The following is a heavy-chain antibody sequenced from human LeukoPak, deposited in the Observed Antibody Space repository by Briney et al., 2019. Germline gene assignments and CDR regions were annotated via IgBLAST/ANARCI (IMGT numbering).Heavy chain of an antibody. CDR1: GFTFSNYW. V-gene: IGHV3-74*01. J-gene: IGHJ3*02. Sequence: PGGSLRLSCAASGFTFSNYWMHWVRQTPGKGLVWVSRINNDGTSTNYADSVKGRFTISRDNAKNTLYLQMNSLRAEDTAVYYGARDLNDFWSGYPQLFSRAFDIWGQGTMVTVSS. D-gene: IGHD3-3*01. CDR3: ARDLNDFWSGYPQLFSRAFDI. CDR2: INNDGTST.